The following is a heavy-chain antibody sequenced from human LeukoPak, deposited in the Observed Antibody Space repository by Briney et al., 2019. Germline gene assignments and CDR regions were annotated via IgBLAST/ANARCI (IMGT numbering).Heavy chain of an antibody. Sequence: GGSLRLSCAASGFTFSSYAMSWVRQAPGKGLEWVSAISGSGGSTYYADSVKGRFTISRDNAKNSLYLQMNSLRAEDTAVYYCARILTTGTTVSYWGQGTLVTVSS. J-gene: IGHJ4*02. V-gene: IGHV3-23*01. CDR3: ARILTTGTTVSY. CDR2: ISGSGGST. CDR1: GFTFSSYA. D-gene: IGHD1-1*01.